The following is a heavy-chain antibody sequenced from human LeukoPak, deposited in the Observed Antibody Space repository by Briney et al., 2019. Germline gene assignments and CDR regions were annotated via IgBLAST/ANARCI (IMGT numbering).Heavy chain of an antibody. Sequence: ASVKVSCKASGGTFSSDTISWVRQAPGQGLEWMGRIIPIFGIANYAQKFQGRVTITADKSTSTAYMELSSLRSEDTAVFYCARGHQPPYYGMDVWGQGTTVTVSS. V-gene: IGHV1-69*02. CDR3: ARGHQPPYYGMDV. J-gene: IGHJ6*02. CDR1: GGTFSSDT. CDR2: IIPIFGIA.